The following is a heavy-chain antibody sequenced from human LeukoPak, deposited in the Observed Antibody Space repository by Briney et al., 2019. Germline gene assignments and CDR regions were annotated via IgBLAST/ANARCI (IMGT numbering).Heavy chain of an antibody. CDR3: AGADNFDTSGHYFSRASDM. CDR1: VGTLSTKT. Sequence: ASVKVSCKASVGTLSTKTIHWVRQAPGQGLEWMGAIILILQTTKYAQNFQGRVTISADDSTTTAYMEMSSLKSDDTAMYYCAGADNFDTSGHYFSRASDMWGLGTMVTVSS. J-gene: IGHJ3*02. CDR2: IILILQTT. D-gene: IGHD3-22*01. V-gene: IGHV1-69*13.